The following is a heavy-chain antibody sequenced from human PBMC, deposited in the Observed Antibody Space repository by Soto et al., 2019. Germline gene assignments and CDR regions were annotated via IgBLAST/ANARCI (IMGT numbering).Heavy chain of an antibody. CDR2: IKTDGSST. Sequence: EVQLVESGGDLVQPGGSLRLSCAASGFSFSSYWMHWVRQAPGKGLVWVSRIKTDGSSTDYADSVKGRFTISRDNAKNTLYLQMNSLRAEETAVYYCAKREGNTYGLFHWGQGTLVTVSS. CDR3: AKREGNTYGLFH. D-gene: IGHD5-18*01. V-gene: IGHV3-74*01. J-gene: IGHJ4*02. CDR1: GFSFSSYW.